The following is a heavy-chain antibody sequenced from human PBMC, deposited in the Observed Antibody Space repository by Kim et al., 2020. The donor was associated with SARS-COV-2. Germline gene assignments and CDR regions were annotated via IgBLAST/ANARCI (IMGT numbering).Heavy chain of an antibody. J-gene: IGHJ5*02. D-gene: IGHD3-22*01. Sequence: SVKVSCKASGGTFSSSAISWVRQAPGQGLEWMGGIIPIFGTTNYAQKFQGRVTITADESTSTAYMELSSLRSEDTAVYYCARAASYDSSAYYFGWFDPWGQGTLVTVSS. CDR1: GGTFSSSA. CDR2: IIPIFGTT. CDR3: ARAASYDSSAYYFGWFDP. V-gene: IGHV1-69*13.